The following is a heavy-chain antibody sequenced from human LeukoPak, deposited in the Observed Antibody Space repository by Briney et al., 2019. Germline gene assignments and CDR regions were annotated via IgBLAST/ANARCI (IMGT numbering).Heavy chain of an antibody. CDR3: ASPHTSGWEDYFDY. CDR2: IIPNLGMA. D-gene: IGHD6-19*01. V-gene: IGHV1-69*04. Sequence: EASVKVSCKASGGTFSNDAISWVRQAPGQGLEWMGRIIPNLGMALYAQKFKGRVTITADKSPSTAYMELSSQTSEDTAVYYCASPHTSGWEDYFDYWGQGTLVTVSS. CDR1: GGTFSNDA. J-gene: IGHJ4*02.